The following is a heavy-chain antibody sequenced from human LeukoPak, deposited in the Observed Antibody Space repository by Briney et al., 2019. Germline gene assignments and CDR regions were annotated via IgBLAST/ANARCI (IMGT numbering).Heavy chain of an antibody. Sequence: SETLPLTCTVSGGSISSYYWSWSRQPPGKGLEWIGYIYYSGSTNYNPSLKSRVTISVDTSKNQFSLKLSSVTAADTAVYYCALSGGSYSWFDPWGQGTLVTVSS. CDR1: GGSISSYY. D-gene: IGHD1-26*01. V-gene: IGHV4-59*08. CDR2: IYYSGST. J-gene: IGHJ5*02. CDR3: ALSGGSYSWFDP.